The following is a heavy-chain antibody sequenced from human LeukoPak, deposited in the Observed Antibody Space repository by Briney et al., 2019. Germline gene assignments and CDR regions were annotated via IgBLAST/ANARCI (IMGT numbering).Heavy chain of an antibody. CDR3: ARRTGYSSGWYLWGIDAFDI. Sequence: ASVKVSCKASGYTFTSYGISWVRQAPGQGLEWMGWISAYNGNTNYAQKLQGRVTMTTDTSTSTAYMELRSLRSDDTAVYYCARRTGYSSGWYLWGIDAFDIWGQGTMVTVSS. J-gene: IGHJ3*02. CDR2: ISAYNGNT. CDR1: GYTFTSYG. D-gene: IGHD6-19*01. V-gene: IGHV1-18*01.